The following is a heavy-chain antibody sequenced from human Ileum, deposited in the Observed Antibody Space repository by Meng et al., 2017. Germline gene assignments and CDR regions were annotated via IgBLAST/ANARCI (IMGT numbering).Heavy chain of an antibody. V-gene: IGHV4-30-4*01. CDR1: NGSLTNVNNY. D-gene: IGHD5-18*01. CDR3: AREFYVDTAMVIDS. Sequence: QVRLQESGPGLVKPSQTLSLPCSVSNGSLTNVNNYWNWIRQAPGQALEHIGYIYYDGSSDATPSLKSRVTMSIDTSTNQFSLRLDSVTAADTAVYYCAREFYVDTAMVIDSWGPGALVTVSS. CDR2: IYYDGSS. J-gene: IGHJ4*02.